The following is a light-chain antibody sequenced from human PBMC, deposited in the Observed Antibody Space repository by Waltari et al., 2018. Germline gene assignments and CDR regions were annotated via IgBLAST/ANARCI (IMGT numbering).Light chain of an antibody. CDR3: SSHTTSSTLV. V-gene: IGLV2-14*03. CDR2: DGT. Sequence: QSALTQPASVSGSPGQSITISCTGRSSDVRRYNFVSRYQQHPGKAPKLMFFDGTDRPSGVSDRFSGSKSGNMASLSISGLQPEDEADYYCSSHTTSSTLVFGGGTRVTVL. CDR1: SSDVRRYNF. J-gene: IGLJ2*01.